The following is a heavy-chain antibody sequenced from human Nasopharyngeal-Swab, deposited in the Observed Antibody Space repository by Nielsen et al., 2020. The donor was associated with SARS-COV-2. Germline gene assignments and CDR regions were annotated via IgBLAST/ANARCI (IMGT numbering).Heavy chain of an antibody. Sequence: GESLKISCAASGFTLSSYGMHWVRRAPGKGLEWVAVVSHDGRNEYYADSVKGRFTISRENAKNSLYLQMNSLIAEDTAVYFCARGTSTSPGIDYWGQGILVTVSS. V-gene: IGHV3-30*03. CDR3: ARGTSTSPGIDY. J-gene: IGHJ4*02. CDR2: VSHDGRNE. D-gene: IGHD1-1*01. CDR1: GFTLSSYG.